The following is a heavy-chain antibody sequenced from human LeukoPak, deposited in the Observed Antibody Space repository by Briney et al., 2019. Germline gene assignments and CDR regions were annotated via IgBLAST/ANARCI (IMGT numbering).Heavy chain of an antibody. J-gene: IGHJ4*02. D-gene: IGHD3-10*01. CDR2: INPNSGGT. CDR3: ASHHYYGSGSYSWAPFDY. Sequence: GASVKVSCKASGYTLTGYYIHWVRQAPGQGLEWMGWINPNSGGTNYAQKFQGRVTMTRDTSISTAYMELSRLRSDDTAVYYCASHHYYGSGSYSWAPFDYWGQGTLVTVSS. V-gene: IGHV1-2*02. CDR1: GYTLTGYY.